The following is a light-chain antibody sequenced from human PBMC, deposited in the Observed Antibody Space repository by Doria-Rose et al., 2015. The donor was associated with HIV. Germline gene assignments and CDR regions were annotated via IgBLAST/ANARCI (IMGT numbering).Light chain of an antibody. CDR2: WAS. V-gene: IGKV4-1*01. CDR1: QSLLYTSKHY. J-gene: IGKJ3*01. Sequence: TQSPESLGMSLGERATLNCKSNQSLLYTSKHYLAWYQQKPGQPPKLLIYWASTRQSGVPARFSGSGSRTDFTLTISSLEAEDVAVYYCQQYYDTPSFGPGTTVDIK. CDR3: QQYYDTPS.